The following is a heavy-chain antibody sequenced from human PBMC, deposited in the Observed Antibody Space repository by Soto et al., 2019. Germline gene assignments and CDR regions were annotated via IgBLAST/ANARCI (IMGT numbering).Heavy chain of an antibody. J-gene: IGHJ5*02. CDR1: GGSISSSSYY. V-gene: IGHV4-39*02. CDR3: AIGNPDWFDP. CDR2: IYYSGST. Sequence: SETLSLTCTVSGGSISSSSYYWGWIRQPPGKGLEWIGSIYYSGSTYYNPSLKSRVTISIDTSKNHFSLRLSSVTATDTAVYFCAIGNPDWFDPWGQGTLVTVSS. D-gene: IGHD1-1*01.